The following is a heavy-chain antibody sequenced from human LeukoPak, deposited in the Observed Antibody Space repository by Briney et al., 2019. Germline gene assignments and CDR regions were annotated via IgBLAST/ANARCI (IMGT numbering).Heavy chain of an antibody. J-gene: IGHJ4*02. Sequence: GGSLRLSCTASGFTFDDYGMTWVRQAPGKGLEWVSGINWNGGNTAYADSVRGRFAISRDNAKNTVYLQMNSLRAEDTAVYYCVSFYETYWGRGTLVTVSS. CDR2: INWNGGNT. CDR3: VSFYETY. V-gene: IGHV3-20*04. CDR1: GFTFDDYG. D-gene: IGHD2/OR15-2a*01.